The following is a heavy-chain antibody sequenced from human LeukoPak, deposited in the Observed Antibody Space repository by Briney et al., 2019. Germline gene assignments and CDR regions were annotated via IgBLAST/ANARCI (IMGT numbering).Heavy chain of an antibody. CDR1: GYSISSGYY. CDR2: ILHSGST. CDR3: ARDYYDSSGYYNYYFDY. Sequence: SETLSLTCTVSGYSISSGYYWGWIRQPPGMGLEWIGSILHSGSTYYNPSLKSRVTMSVDTSKNQFSLKLSSVTAADTAVYYCARDYYDSSGYYNYYFDYWGQGTLVTVSS. D-gene: IGHD3-22*01. V-gene: IGHV4-38-2*02. J-gene: IGHJ4*02.